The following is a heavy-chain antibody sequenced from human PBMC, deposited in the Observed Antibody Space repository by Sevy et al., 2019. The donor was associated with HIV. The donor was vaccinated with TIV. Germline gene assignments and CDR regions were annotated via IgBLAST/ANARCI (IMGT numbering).Heavy chain of an antibody. J-gene: IGHJ3*02. CDR3: AREKQPRSLFDI. V-gene: IGHV3-33*01. D-gene: IGHD6-13*01. Sequence: GGSLRLSCAASGFTFSSYGMHWVRQAPGKGLEWVAVIWYDGSNKYYADSVKGRFTIPRDNSKNTLYLQMNSLRAEDTAVYYCAREKQPRSLFDIWGQGTMVTVSS. CDR2: IWYDGSNK. CDR1: GFTFSSYG.